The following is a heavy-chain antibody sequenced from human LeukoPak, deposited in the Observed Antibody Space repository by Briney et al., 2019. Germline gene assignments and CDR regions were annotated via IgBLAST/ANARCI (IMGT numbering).Heavy chain of an antibody. V-gene: IGHV3-7*01. J-gene: IGHJ4*02. CDR2: IKEDGSIK. CDR3: ARIGYSSSFIDY. CDR1: GFTFSWYW. Sequence: GVSLRLSCAASGFTFSWYWMSWVRQAPGKGLEWVANIKEDGSIKYYVDSVKGRLTISRDNAKSSVYLQVNSLRAEDTALYYCARIGYSSSFIDYWGQGTLVTVSS. D-gene: IGHD6-13*01.